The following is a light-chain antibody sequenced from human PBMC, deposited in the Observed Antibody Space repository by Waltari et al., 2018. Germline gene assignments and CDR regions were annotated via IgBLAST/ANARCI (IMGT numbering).Light chain of an antibody. Sequence: DVAMTQSPLSLPVTLGQPASISCRSSQGLVSSDGNTYFNWFQQRSGQAPRRLLYKVSNRDSGVPDRFSGSGSGTDFTLRISRVEAEDVGVYYCMQGTHWPWTFGQGTKVEIK. CDR2: KVS. V-gene: IGKV2-30*01. CDR3: MQGTHWPWT. J-gene: IGKJ1*01. CDR1: QGLVSSDGNTY.